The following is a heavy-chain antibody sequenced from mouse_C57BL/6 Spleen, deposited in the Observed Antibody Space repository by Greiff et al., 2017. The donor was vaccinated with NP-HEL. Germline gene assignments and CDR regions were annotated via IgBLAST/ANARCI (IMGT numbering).Heavy chain of an antibody. J-gene: IGHJ3*01. Sequence: LQESGPELVKPGASVKISCKASGYAFSSSWMNWVKQRPGKGLEWIGRIYPGDGDTNYNGKFKGKATLTADKSSSTAYMQLSSLTSEDSAVYFCANFYYGNYEFAYWGQGTLVTVSA. D-gene: IGHD2-1*01. CDR3: ANFYYGNYEFAY. CDR1: GYAFSSSW. V-gene: IGHV1-82*01. CDR2: IYPGDGDT.